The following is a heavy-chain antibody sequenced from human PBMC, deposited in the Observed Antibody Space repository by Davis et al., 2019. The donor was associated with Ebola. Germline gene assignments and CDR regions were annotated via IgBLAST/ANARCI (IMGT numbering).Heavy chain of an antibody. CDR3: ARAVTMILPSGWFDP. J-gene: IGHJ5*02. CDR1: GYTFTRYG. Sequence: AASVKVSCKASGYTFTRYGISWVRQAPGQELEWMGWISAYNGNTNYAQNLQGRVTMTTETSTSTAYMKVRSLRYDDTAVYYCARAVTMILPSGWFDPWGQGTLVTVSS. CDR2: ISAYNGNT. D-gene: IGHD3-22*01. V-gene: IGHV1-18*01.